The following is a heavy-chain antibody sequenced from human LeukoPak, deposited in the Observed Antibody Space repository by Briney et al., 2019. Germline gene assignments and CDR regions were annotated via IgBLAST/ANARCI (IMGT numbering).Heavy chain of an antibody. CDR3: ARAVHLKDLDI. Sequence: GGSLRLSCAASGFTFSSYSMNWVRQAPGKGLEWVSSISSSSSYIYYADSVKGRFTISRDNAKNSLYLQMNSLRAEDTAVHYCARAVHLKDLDIWGQGTMVTVSS. J-gene: IGHJ3*02. CDR1: GFTFSSYS. V-gene: IGHV3-21*01. D-gene: IGHD6-6*01. CDR2: ISSSSSYI.